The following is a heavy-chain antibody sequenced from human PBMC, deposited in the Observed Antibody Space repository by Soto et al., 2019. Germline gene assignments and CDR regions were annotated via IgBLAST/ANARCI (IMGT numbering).Heavy chain of an antibody. D-gene: IGHD3-10*01. Sequence: ASVKVSCKASGGTFSSYAISWVRQAPGQGLEWMGGIIPIFGTANYAQKFQGRVTITADESTSTAYMELSSLRSEDTAVYYCARAHYYGSGSYYTSFDPWGQGTLVTVSS. CDR2: IIPIFGTA. CDR1: GGTFSSYA. CDR3: ARAHYYGSGSYYTSFDP. J-gene: IGHJ5*02. V-gene: IGHV1-69*13.